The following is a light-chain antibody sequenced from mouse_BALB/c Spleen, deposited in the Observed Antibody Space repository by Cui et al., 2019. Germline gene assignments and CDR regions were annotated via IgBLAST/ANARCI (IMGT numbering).Light chain of an antibody. CDR1: ENIYSN. J-gene: IGKJ2*01. V-gene: IGKV12-46*01. CDR2: AAT. CDR3: QHFWGTPYT. Sequence: DIQMTQSPASLSVSVGETVTITCRASENIYSNVAWYQQQQGKSPQLLVYAATNLADGVPSRFSGSGSGTQYSLKINSLQSEDFGSYYCQHFWGTPYTFGGGTKLEIK.